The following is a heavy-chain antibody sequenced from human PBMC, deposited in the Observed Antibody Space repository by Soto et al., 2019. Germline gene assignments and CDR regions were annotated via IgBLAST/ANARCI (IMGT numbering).Heavy chain of an antibody. V-gene: IGHV3-64*02. CDR2: TSGSGRRT. D-gene: IGHD4-17*01. CDR1: GFTFSTYG. CDR3: ARGRGDYENWNFEL. Sequence: EVQLVESGDALVQPGGSLRVSCEGSGFTFSTYGMHWVRQAPGKGLEFVSSTSGSGRRTSYADSVKGRFIISRDNSKNTLYIQMSSLRIEDTGVYYCARGRGDYENWNFELFGRCSLVTVSS. J-gene: IGHJ2*01.